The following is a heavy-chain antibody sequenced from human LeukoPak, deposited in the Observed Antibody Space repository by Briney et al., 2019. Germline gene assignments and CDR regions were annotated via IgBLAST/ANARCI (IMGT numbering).Heavy chain of an antibody. CDR2: TNWDGGRT. CDR3: ARDGETATPWALDL. Sequence: TGGSLRLSCAASGFTFDDYAMSWVRQTPGKGLEWVSGTNWDGGRTGYADSVKGRFTISRDNAKNSLYLQLNSLGVEDMAVYYCARDGETATPWALDLWGQGIMVSVSS. D-gene: IGHD5-24*01. CDR1: GFTFDDYA. J-gene: IGHJ3*01. V-gene: IGHV3-20*04.